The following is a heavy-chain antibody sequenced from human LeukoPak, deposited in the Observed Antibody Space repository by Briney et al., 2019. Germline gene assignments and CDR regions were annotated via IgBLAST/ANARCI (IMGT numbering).Heavy chain of an antibody. D-gene: IGHD6-13*01. V-gene: IGHV3-30*18. Sequence: GGSLRLSCAASGFTFSNYGMHWVRQAPGKGLEWVAVISYDGSNKYYTDSVKGRFTISRDNAKNSLYLQMNSLRAEDTAVYYCEKDPRGIAASGDYWGQGTLVTVSS. CDR3: EKDPRGIAASGDY. J-gene: IGHJ4*02. CDR1: GFTFSNYG. CDR2: ISYDGSNK.